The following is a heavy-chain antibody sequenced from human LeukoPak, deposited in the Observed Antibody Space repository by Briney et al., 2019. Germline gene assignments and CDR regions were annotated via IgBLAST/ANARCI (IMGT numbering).Heavy chain of an antibody. Sequence: ASVTVSCKASGYTFTGYYIHWVRQAPGQGREWMGWINPNSGDTHYAQNFQDRVTMTRDTSISTAYMELSRLRSDDTAVYYCARAPKNDAFDIWGQGTMVTVSS. V-gene: IGHV1-2*02. CDR3: ARAPKNDAFDI. J-gene: IGHJ3*02. CDR1: GYTFTGYY. CDR2: INPNSGDT.